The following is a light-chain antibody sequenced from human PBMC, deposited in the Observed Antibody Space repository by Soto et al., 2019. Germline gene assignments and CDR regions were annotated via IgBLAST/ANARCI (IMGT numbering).Light chain of an antibody. CDR1: QSVDNY. V-gene: IGKV1-39*01. Sequence: DIPMTQSPSSLSAFVGDRLTITCRASQSVDNYLNWYQHKPGKAPKLLISVASTLQTGVPSRFSGSGSGTDFPLPLSSLQPEDFATYYCQQTYSIPWTFGQGTKVEI. J-gene: IGKJ1*01. CDR3: QQTYSIPWT. CDR2: VAS.